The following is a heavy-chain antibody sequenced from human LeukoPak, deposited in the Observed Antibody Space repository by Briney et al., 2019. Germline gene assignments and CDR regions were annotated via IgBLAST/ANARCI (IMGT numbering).Heavy chain of an antibody. Sequence: GGSLRLSCAASGFTFDDYVVHWVRQAPGKGLEWVSGISWNSGSIGYADSVKGRFTISRDNAKNSLYLQMNTLRPEDTAVYYCARERQNKDFWSGGDYWGQGTLATVSS. D-gene: IGHD3-3*01. V-gene: IGHV3-9*01. CDR2: ISWNSGSI. J-gene: IGHJ4*02. CDR3: ARERQNKDFWSGGDY. CDR1: GFTFDDYV.